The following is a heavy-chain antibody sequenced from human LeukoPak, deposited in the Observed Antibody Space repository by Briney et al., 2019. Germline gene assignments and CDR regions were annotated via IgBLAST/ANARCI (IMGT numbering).Heavy chain of an antibody. CDR1: GFTFSNNW. Sequence: GGSLRLSCAASGFTFSNNWMSWVRQAPGKGLEWVANIKHDGSEKYYLDSVEGRFTIFRDNAKNSVSLQMDSLRGEDTAVYYCVRALGSSSADFWGQGTLVTVSS. V-gene: IGHV3-7*01. CDR3: VRALGSSSADF. D-gene: IGHD6-6*01. J-gene: IGHJ4*02. CDR2: IKHDGSEK.